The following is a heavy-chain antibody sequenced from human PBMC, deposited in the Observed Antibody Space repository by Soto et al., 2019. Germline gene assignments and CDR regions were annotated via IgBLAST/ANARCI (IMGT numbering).Heavy chain of an antibody. Sequence: SLTCTVSGGSISSYYWSWIRQPAGKGLEWIGRIYTSGSTNYNPSLKSRVTMSVDTSKNQFSLKLSSVTAADTAVYYCARGGDSSGWYNEIYYYYGMDVWGQGTTVTVSS. D-gene: IGHD6-19*01. CDR1: GGSISSYY. V-gene: IGHV4-4*07. CDR2: IYTSGST. J-gene: IGHJ6*02. CDR3: ARGGDSSGWYNEIYYYYGMDV.